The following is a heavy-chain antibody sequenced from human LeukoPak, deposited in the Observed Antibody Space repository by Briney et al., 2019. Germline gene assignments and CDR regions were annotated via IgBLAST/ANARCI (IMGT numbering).Heavy chain of an antibody. Sequence: PGGSLRLSCAASGLTFDKAWMNWVRQAPGKGLEWVSYISSSGTTMYYADSMKGRLTISRNNAKNSLDLQVNSLRAEDTAVYYCARGFGYGFDNWGQGTLVTVSS. CDR1: GLTFDKAW. V-gene: IGHV3-48*03. CDR3: ARGFGYGFDN. CDR2: ISSSGTTM. D-gene: IGHD5-18*01. J-gene: IGHJ4*02.